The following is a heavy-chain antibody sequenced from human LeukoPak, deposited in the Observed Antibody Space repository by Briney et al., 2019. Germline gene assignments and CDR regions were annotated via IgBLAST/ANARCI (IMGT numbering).Heavy chain of an antibody. J-gene: IGHJ4*02. CDR1: GFTFRKAW. CDR3: TTWGSAPFDY. V-gene: IGHV3-15*01. D-gene: IGHD3-16*01. CDR2: IKSKTDGGTT. Sequence: GGSLRLSRAPSGFTFRKAWMSWVRQAPGRGVEWVGRIKSKTDGGTTDYAAPVKGRFTISRANSKNTLYLQMNSLKTEDTAVYYCTTWGSAPFDYWGQGTLVTVSS.